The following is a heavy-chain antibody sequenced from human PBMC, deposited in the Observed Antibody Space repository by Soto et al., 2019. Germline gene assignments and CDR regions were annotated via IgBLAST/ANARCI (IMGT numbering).Heavy chain of an antibody. V-gene: IGHV1-46*01. D-gene: IGHD5-12*01. J-gene: IGHJ3*02. CDR1: RYTFTNYY. CDR3: ARVRIVAGRRALDM. Sequence: QEQLEQSGAEVKKPGASVKVSCQASRYTFTNYYMHWLRQAPGQGLEWMGIINPSGITDYAQKFQGRVTMASDTSTSTVYMELSSLTSEDTAGYYCARVRIVAGRRALDMWGQGTLVTVSS. CDR2: INPSGIT.